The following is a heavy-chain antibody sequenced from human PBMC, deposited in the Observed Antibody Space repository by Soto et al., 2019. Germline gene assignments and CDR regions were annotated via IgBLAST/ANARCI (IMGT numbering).Heavy chain of an antibody. CDR3: ARVTTVVTPRDYYYGMDV. D-gene: IGHD4-17*01. Sequence: SVKVSCKASGGTFSSYTISWVRQAPGQGLEWKGRIIPILGIANYAQKFQGRVTITADKSTSTAYTELSSLRSEDTAVYYCARVTTVVTPRDYYYGMDVWGQGTTVTVSS. J-gene: IGHJ6*02. CDR2: IIPILGIA. V-gene: IGHV1-69*02. CDR1: GGTFSSYT.